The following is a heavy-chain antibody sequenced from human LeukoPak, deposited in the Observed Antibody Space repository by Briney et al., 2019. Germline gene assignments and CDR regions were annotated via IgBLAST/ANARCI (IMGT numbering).Heavy chain of an antibody. CDR2: IIPIFGTA. CDR1: GGTFSSYA. D-gene: IGHD6-19*01. V-gene: IGHV1-69*05. Sequence: GASVKVSCKASGGTFSSYAISWVRQAPGQGLEWMGGIIPIFGTANYAQKFQGRVTITTDESTSTAYMELSSLRSEGTAVYYCARVLYSSGWYFDYWGQGTLVTVYS. CDR3: ARVLYSSGWYFDY. J-gene: IGHJ4*02.